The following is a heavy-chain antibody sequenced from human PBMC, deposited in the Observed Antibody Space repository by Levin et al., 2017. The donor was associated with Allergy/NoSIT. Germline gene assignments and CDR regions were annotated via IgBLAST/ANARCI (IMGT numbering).Heavy chain of an antibody. CDR2: ISASGSTI. Sequence: GESLKISCAASGFTFSDYYMSWIRQAPGKGLEWVSYISASGSTIYYADSVKGRFTISRDNAKNSLYVQMNSLRADDTAVYYCARQYGGNSAAFFDYWGQGTLVTVSS. CDR1: GFTFSDYY. D-gene: IGHD4-23*01. J-gene: IGHJ4*02. CDR3: ARQYGGNSAAFFDY. V-gene: IGHV3-11*01.